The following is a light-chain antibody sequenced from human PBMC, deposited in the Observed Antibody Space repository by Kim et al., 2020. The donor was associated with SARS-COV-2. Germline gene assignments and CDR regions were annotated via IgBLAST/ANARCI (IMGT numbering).Light chain of an antibody. CDR1: KLGDKY. J-gene: IGLJ2*01. V-gene: IGLV3-1*01. CDR2: QDS. CDR3: QAWDSSTAV. Sequence: VPPGKKASITWSGEKLGDKYDCWYQQKPGQFPVLVIYQDSKRPSGITERFSGSTTGNTATLTISGTQATDEADYYCQAWDSSTAVFGGGTQLTVL.